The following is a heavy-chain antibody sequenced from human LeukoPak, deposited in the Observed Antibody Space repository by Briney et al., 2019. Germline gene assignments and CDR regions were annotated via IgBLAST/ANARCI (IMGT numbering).Heavy chain of an antibody. Sequence: PGGSLRLPCAASGFTFSSYAMHWVRQAPGKGLEWVAVISYDGSNKYYADSVKGRFTISRDNSKNTLYLQMNSLRAEDTAVYYCARDRGTTFTFDYWGQGTLVTVSS. V-gene: IGHV3-30*14. J-gene: IGHJ4*02. D-gene: IGHD3-10*01. CDR1: GFTFSSYA. CDR3: ARDRGTTFTFDY. CDR2: ISYDGSNK.